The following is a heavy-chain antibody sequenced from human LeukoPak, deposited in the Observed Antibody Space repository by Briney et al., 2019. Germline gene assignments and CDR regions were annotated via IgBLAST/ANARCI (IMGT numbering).Heavy chain of an antibody. CDR1: GFTFSSYT. V-gene: IGHV3-21*01. D-gene: IGHD6-25*01. J-gene: IGHJ5*02. CDR3: ARAQAGYNWFDP. CDR2: ISSRALYL. Sequence: PGGSLRLSCATSGFTFSSYTINWVRQAPGKGLEWVSSISSRALYLYYANSVKGRFTISRDNANNSVYLQMDGLRADDTAVYYCARAQAGYNWFDPWGQGTRVTVSS.